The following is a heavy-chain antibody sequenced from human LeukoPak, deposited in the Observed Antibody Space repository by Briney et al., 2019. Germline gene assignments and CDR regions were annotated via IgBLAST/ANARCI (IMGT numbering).Heavy chain of an antibody. D-gene: IGHD6-6*01. J-gene: IGHJ4*02. Sequence: SETLSLTCAVSGYSISSGYYWGWIRQPPGKGLEWIGSIYHSGSTYYNPSLKSRVTISVDTSKNQFSLKLSSVTAADTAAYYCARLEYSSSSDYWGQGTLVTVSS. CDR2: IYHSGST. CDR1: GYSISSGYY. V-gene: IGHV4-38-2*01. CDR3: ARLEYSSSSDY.